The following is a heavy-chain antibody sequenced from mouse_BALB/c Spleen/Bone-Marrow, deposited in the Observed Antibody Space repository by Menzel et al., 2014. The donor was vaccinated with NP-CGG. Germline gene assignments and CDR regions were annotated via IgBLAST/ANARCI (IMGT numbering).Heavy chain of an antibody. Sequence: VKLVESGAELVRPGVSVKLSCKASGYTFTSCWMHWIKQRPEQGLERIGEINPSNGGTNYNEKFKSKATLTVDKSSSTAYMQLSSLTSEDSAVYYCARSGDGYYADYFDYWGQGTTLTVSS. CDR1: GYTFTSCW. V-gene: IGHV1S81*02. D-gene: IGHD2-3*01. CDR2: INPSNGGT. J-gene: IGHJ2*01. CDR3: ARSGDGYYADYFDY.